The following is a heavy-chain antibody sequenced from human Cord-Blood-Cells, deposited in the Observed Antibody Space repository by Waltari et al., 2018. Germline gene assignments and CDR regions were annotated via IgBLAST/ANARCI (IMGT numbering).Heavy chain of an antibody. D-gene: IGHD2-2*01. CDR1: GYTFSSYG. CDR2: ISAYNGNT. J-gene: IGHJ3*02. CDR3: ARALVPAANSAFDI. Sequence: QVQLVPSGAEVKKPGASVKVSCKASGYTFSSYGFSLVRQAPGQGLEWMGWISAYNGNTNYAQKLQGRVTMTTDTSTSTAYMELRSLRSDDTAVYYCARALVPAANSAFDIWGQGTMVTVSS. V-gene: IGHV1-18*04.